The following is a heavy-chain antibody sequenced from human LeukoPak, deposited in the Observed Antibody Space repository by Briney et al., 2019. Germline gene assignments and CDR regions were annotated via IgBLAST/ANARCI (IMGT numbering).Heavy chain of an antibody. J-gene: IGHJ4*02. V-gene: IGHV1-69*04. D-gene: IGHD6-13*01. CDR1: GGTFSSYA. CDR2: IIPILGIA. CDR3: ARDLVSVAGTSFDY. Sequence: SAKVSCKASGGTFSSYAISWVRQAPGQGLEWMGRIIPILGIANYAQKFQGRVTITADKSTSTAYMELSSLRSEDTAVYYCARDLVSVAGTSFDYWGQGTLVTVSS.